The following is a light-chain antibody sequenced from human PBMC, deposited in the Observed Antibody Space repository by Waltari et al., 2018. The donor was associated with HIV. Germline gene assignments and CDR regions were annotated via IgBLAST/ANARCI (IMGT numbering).Light chain of an antibody. CDR1: RPSIGNYV. CDR3: GTWDRSLSAGV. Sequence: QSVLTHPPSVSAAPGQKVPIPCSVSRPSIGNYVPSWYQQRPGTAPKLLIYENNKRPSGIPDRFSGSKSGTSATLGITGLQTGDEADYYCGTWDRSLSAGVFGGGTKLTVL. CDR2: ENN. V-gene: IGLV1-51*02. J-gene: IGLJ2*01.